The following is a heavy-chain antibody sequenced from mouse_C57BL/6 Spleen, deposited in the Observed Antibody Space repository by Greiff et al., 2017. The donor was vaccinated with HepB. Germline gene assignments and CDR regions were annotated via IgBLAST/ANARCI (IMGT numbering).Heavy chain of an antibody. CDR1: GYAFSSSW. D-gene: IGHD1-3*01. V-gene: IGHV1-82*01. CDR3: ARRENNGSWFAY. J-gene: IGHJ3*01. CDR2: IYPGDGDT. Sequence: VQLQQSGPELVKPGASVKISCKASGYAFSSSWMNWVKQRPGKGLEWIGRIYPGDGDTNYNGKFKGKATLTADKSSSTAYMQLSSLTSEDSAVYVCARRENNGSWFAYWGQGTLVTVSA.